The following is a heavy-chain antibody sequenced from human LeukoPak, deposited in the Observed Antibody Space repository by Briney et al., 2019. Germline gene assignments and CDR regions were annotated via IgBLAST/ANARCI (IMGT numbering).Heavy chain of an antibody. CDR3: AKDRWFGRIDY. V-gene: IGHV3-30*02. D-gene: IGHD3-10*01. J-gene: IGHJ4*02. CDR1: GFTFSSYG. CDR2: IRYDGSNK. Sequence: GGSLRLSCAASGFTFSSYGMSWVRQAPGKGLEWVAFIRYDGSNKYYADSVKGRFTISRDNSKNTLYLQMNSLRAEDTAVYYCAKDRWFGRIDYWGQGTLVTVSS.